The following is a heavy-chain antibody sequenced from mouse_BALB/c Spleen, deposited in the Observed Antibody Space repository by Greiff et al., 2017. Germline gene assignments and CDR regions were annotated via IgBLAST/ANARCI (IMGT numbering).Heavy chain of an antibody. CDR1: GFNIKDYY. V-gene: IGHV14-1*02. CDR2: IDPENGNT. J-gene: IGHJ1*01. CDR3: ASSGEFGGSYWYFDV. D-gene: IGHD3-1*01. Sequence: EVQLQQSGAELVRPGALVKLSCKASGFNIKDYYMHWVKQRPEQGLEWIGWIDPENGNTIYDPKFQGKASITADTSSNTAYLQLSSLTSEDTAVYYCASSGEFGGSYWYFDVWGAGTTVTVSS.